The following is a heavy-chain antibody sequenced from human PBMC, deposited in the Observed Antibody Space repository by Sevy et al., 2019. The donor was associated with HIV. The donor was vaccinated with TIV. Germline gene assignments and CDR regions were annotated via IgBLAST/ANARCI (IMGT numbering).Heavy chain of an antibody. D-gene: IGHD3-3*01. CDR2: ISYDGSNK. Sequence: GGSLRLSCAASGFTFSSYDMHWVRQAPGKGLEWVAVISYDGSNKYYADSVKGRFTISRDNSKNTLYLQMNSLRAEDTAVYYCASFWSGSFYWGQGTLVTVSS. CDR3: ASFWSGSFY. CDR1: GFTFSSYD. J-gene: IGHJ4*02. V-gene: IGHV3-30-3*01.